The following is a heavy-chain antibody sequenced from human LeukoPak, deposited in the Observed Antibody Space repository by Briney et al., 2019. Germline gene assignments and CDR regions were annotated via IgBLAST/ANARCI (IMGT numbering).Heavy chain of an antibody. CDR1: GGSISSYY. D-gene: IGHD3-22*01. CDR3: ARGLNVYYYDSSGYYLTRKYFDY. Sequence: SETLSLTCTVSGGSISSYYWSWIRQPPGKGLEWIGYIYYSGSTNYNPSLKSRVTISVDTSKNQFSLKLSSVPAADTAVYYCARGLNVYYYDSSGYYLTRKYFDYWGQGTLVTVSS. J-gene: IGHJ4*02. CDR2: IYYSGST. V-gene: IGHV4-59*12.